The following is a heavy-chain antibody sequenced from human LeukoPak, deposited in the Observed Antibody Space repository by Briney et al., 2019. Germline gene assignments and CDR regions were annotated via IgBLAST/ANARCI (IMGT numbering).Heavy chain of an antibody. CDR3: ARGPLSRPFDY. Sequence: PGRSLRLSCVVSGFTFSSYGMHWVRQAPGKGLEWVAVISYDGSNKYYADSVKGRFTISRDNSKNTLYLQMNSLRAEDTAVYYCARGPLSRPFDYWGQGTLVTVSS. CDR1: GFTFSSYG. V-gene: IGHV3-30*03. J-gene: IGHJ4*02. D-gene: IGHD2-15*01. CDR2: ISYDGSNK.